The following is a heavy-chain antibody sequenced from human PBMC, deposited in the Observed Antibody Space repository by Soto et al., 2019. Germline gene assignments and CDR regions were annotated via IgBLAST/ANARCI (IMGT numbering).Heavy chain of an antibody. V-gene: IGHV4-34*01. CDR3: ARGPNIFYDTSGHGDSSRDF. CDR2: INHSGNT. D-gene: IGHD3-22*01. Sequence: SETLSLTCSVYVASLSDNYCNWLRQPPGKGLEWIGEINHSGNTNYNPSLRSRVTISIDTSKNQLSLKLSSVTAADTAVYYCARGPNIFYDTSGHGDSSRDFWGQGTLVTV. CDR1: VASLSDNY. J-gene: IGHJ4*02.